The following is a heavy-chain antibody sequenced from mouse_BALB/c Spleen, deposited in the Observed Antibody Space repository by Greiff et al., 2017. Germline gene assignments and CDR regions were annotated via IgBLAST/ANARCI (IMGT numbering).Heavy chain of an antibody. CDR1: GFTFSSYA. Sequence: EVQLVESGGGLVKPGGSLKLSCAASGFTFSSYAMSWVRQTPEKRLEWVASISSGGSTYYPDSVKGRFTISRDNARNILYLQMSSLRSEDTAMYYCARGYGSSYYYAMDYWGQGTSVTVSS. CDR3: ARGYGSSYYYAMDY. D-gene: IGHD1-1*01. J-gene: IGHJ4*01. V-gene: IGHV5-6-5*01. CDR2: ISSGGST.